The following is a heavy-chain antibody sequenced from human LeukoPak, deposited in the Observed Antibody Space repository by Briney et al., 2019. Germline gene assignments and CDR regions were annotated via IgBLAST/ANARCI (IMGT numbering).Heavy chain of an antibody. D-gene: IGHD5-24*01. CDR1: GFIFSSYE. CDR2: ISTTGTTI. CDR3: ARGRRDGYNY. Sequence: GGSLRLSCEASGFIFSSYEMNWVRQAPGKGLEWVSYISTTGTTIYYSDSVRGRFTISRDNARNSLFLQMSSLRAEDTAVYYCARGRRDGYNYWGQGTLVTVSS. J-gene: IGHJ4*02. V-gene: IGHV3-48*03.